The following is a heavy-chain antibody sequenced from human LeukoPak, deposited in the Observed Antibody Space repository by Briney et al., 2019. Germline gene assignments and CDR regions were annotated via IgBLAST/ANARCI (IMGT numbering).Heavy chain of an antibody. J-gene: IGHJ4*02. CDR2: ISSSGSTI. V-gene: IGHV3-11*04. Sequence: PGGSLRLSCAASGFTFSDYYMSWIRQAPGKGLEWVSYISSSGSTIYYADSVKGRFTISRDNAKNSLYLQMNSLRAEDTAVYYYAKSPITMIVVVPQPYYFDYWGQGTLVTVSS. CDR1: GFTFSDYY. CDR3: AKSPITMIVVVPQPYYFDY. D-gene: IGHD3-22*01.